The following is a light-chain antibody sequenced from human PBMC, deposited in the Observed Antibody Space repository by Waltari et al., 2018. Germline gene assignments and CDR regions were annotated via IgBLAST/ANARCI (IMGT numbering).Light chain of an antibody. Sequence: QPALTQPASVSGSPGQSITISCTGSSNDIGNSNHVCWYQQHPGKAPRLIIYEVSERPSGVSDRFSGSKSGNTASLTISGLQTEDEADFYCCSYAGANLVIFGGGTKVTVL. CDR3: CSYAGANLVI. CDR1: SNDIGNSNH. J-gene: IGLJ2*01. V-gene: IGLV2-23*02. CDR2: EVS.